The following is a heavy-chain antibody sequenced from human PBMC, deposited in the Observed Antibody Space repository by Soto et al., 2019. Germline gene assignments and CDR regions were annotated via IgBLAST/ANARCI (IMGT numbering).Heavy chain of an antibody. D-gene: IGHD3-22*01. CDR1: GGSVSSGSYY. Sequence: QVQLQESGPGLVKPSETLSLTCTVSGGSVSSGSYYWSWIRQPPGKGLEWIGYIYYSGSNNYNPSLKSRVTRAVDTSKTQFSLKLSSVTAADTAVYYWARLLPYDRSGYVGFDYWGQGTLVTVSS. J-gene: IGHJ4*02. CDR2: IYYSGSN. CDR3: ARLLPYDRSGYVGFDY. V-gene: IGHV4-61*01.